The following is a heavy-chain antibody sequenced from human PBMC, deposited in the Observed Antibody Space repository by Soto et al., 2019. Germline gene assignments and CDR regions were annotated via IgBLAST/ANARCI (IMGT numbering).Heavy chain of an antibody. J-gene: IGHJ5*02. Sequence: GASVKVSCKASGYTFTSYSIHWVRQAPGQGLEWKGIINPSGGTTSYAQKFQGRVTMTRDTSTSTVYMELSSLRSEGTAVFYCARDQSLSSWFDPWGQGTLVTVSS. CDR2: INPSGGTT. V-gene: IGHV1-46*03. CDR3: ARDQSLSSWFDP. CDR1: GYTFTSYS. D-gene: IGHD3-3*02.